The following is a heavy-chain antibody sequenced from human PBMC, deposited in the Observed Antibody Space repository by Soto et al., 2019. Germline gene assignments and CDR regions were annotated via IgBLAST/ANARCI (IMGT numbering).Heavy chain of an antibody. CDR2: IIPIFGAT. J-gene: IGHJ3*02. Sequence: QVLLVQSGPEVKKPGSSVKISCKASGGTFSNHAFSWVRQAPGQGLEWMGTIIPIFGATNYAQNFQGRVTITADESTSTAYMDLSSLRFEDTAVYYYATDDTVVVGADSALDIWGQGTMVTVSS. CDR1: GGTFSNHA. CDR3: ATDDTVVVGADSALDI. D-gene: IGHD2-21*01. V-gene: IGHV1-69*18.